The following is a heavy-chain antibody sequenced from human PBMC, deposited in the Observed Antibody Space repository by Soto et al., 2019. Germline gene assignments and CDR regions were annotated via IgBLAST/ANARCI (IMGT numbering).Heavy chain of an antibody. CDR3: VKQAHGLDGVAFDY. V-gene: IGHV3-64D*06. CDR1: GFIFSEST. J-gene: IGHJ4*02. D-gene: IGHD2-15*01. Sequence: PGGSLRLSCSASGFIFSESTIYWVRQVPGKGLEAISAVSTSGRSTYYADSVKDRFTISRDNSKNTLFLQMGSLRPEDTAIYYGVKQAHGLDGVAFDYWGQGTQVTVSS. CDR2: VSTSGRST.